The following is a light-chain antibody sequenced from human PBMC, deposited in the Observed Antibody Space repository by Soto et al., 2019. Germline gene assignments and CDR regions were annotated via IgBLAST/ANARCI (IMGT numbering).Light chain of an antibody. J-gene: IGKJ5*01. V-gene: IGKV1-9*01. Sequence: DIQLTQSPSFLSASVGDRVTITCRASQAISSYLDWYQQKPGKAPKLLIYGASTLQSGVPPRFSGSGSGTQFTLTISSLHPEDFATYYCQQVKSYPITFGQGTRLEIK. CDR2: GAS. CDR3: QQVKSYPIT. CDR1: QAISSY.